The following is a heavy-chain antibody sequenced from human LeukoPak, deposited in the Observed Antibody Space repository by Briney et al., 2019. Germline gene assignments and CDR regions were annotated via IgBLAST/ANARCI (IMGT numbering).Heavy chain of an antibody. D-gene: IGHD1-26*01. CDR3: AKAKDRGSYYVSYYFDY. V-gene: IGHV3-23*01. CDR1: GFTFSSYA. J-gene: IGHJ4*02. CDR2: ISGSGGST. Sequence: PGGSPRLPCAASGFTFSSYAMSWVRQAPGKGLEWVSAISGSGGSTYYADSVKGRFTISRDNSKNTLYLQMNSLRAEDTAVYYCAKAKDRGSYYVSYYFDYGGQGTLVTVSS.